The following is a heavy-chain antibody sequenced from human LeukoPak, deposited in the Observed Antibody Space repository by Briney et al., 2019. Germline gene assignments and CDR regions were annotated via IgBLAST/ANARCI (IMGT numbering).Heavy chain of an antibody. CDR2: IYYSGST. CDR3: AKGLQRVVAATAFWFDP. Sequence: PSETLSLTCTVSGGSISSSSYYWGWIRQPPGKGLEWIGSIYYSGSTNYNPSLKSRVTISLDTSKNQFSLKLSSVTAADTAVYYCAKGLQRVVAATAFWFDPWGQGTLVTVSS. CDR1: GGSISSSSYY. J-gene: IGHJ5*02. D-gene: IGHD2-15*01. V-gene: IGHV4-39*07.